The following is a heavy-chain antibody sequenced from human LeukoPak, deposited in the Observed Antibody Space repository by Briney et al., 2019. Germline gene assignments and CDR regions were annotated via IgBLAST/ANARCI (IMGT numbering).Heavy chain of an antibody. V-gene: IGHV3-30*02. J-gene: IGHJ4*02. CDR1: GFRFSDYA. CDR3: AKPYSSSWSYFDY. D-gene: IGHD6-13*01. CDR2: IRYDGSNK. Sequence: GGSLRLSCAASGFRFSDYAVHWVRQAPGKGLEWVAFIRYDGSNKYYADSVKGRFTISRDNSKNTLYPQMNSLRAEDTAVYYCAKPYSSSWSYFDYWGQGTLVTVSS.